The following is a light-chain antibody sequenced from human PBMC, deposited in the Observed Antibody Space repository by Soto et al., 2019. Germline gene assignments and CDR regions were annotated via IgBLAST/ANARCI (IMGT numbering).Light chain of an antibody. V-gene: IGKV1-39*01. CDR3: QQSYTTSWT. Sequence: DIQMTQSRASLSASVGDSVTITCRANQDISSYLIWYQHKLGQAPKLLIHAASTLASGVPSRFSGSESGTDFTLTISGLEHEDSATYYCQQSYTTSWTFGQGTKVEIK. CDR2: AAS. CDR1: QDISSY. J-gene: IGKJ1*01.